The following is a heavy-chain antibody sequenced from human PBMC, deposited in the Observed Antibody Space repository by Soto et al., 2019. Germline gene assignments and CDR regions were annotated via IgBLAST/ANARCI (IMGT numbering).Heavy chain of an antibody. Sequence: PGGSLRLSCEASGFTFSSYGMHWVRQAPGKGLVWVAVISFDGSNTYYADSVKGRFTISRDNAKNTLYLQMNSLRVEDTAVYFCVRDRGYPDSFDIWGPGTLVTVSS. J-gene: IGHJ3*02. CDR3: VRDRGYPDSFDI. V-gene: IGHV3-30*03. CDR1: GFTFSSYG. D-gene: IGHD3-10*01. CDR2: ISFDGSNT.